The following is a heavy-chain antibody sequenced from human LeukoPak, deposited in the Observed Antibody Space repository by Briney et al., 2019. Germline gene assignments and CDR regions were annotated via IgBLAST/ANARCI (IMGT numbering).Heavy chain of an antibody. CDR3: ARERFLEWLTNYYYYGMDV. CDR1: VFTFSSYG. J-gene: IGHJ6*02. Sequence: GRSLRLSCAASVFTFSSYGMHWVRHAPGKGLEWGAATWYDGSNKYYADSVKGRFTISRDNSKNTLYLQMNSLRAEDTAVYYCARERFLEWLTNYYYYGMDVWGQGTTVTVSS. V-gene: IGHV3-33*01. CDR2: TWYDGSNK. D-gene: IGHD3-3*01.